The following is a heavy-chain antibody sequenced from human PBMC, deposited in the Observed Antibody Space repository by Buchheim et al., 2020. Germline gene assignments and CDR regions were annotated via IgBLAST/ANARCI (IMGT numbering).Heavy chain of an antibody. CDR3: ARRPYDSGGYYFFDQ. V-gene: IGHV4-39*01. D-gene: IGHD3-22*01. CDR2: IYNSGST. J-gene: IGHJ4*02. CDR1: GGSISSSSYF. Sequence: QLQLQESGPGLVKPSETLSLTCTVSGGSISSSSYFWGWIRQPPGKGLEWIGDIYNSGSTNYNPSLKSRVTMSADTPKNQFSLKLSSVTAADTAVYYCARRPYDSGGYYFFDQWGQGTL.